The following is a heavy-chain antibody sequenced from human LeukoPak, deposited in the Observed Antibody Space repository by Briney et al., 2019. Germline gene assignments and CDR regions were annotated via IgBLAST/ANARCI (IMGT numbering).Heavy chain of an antibody. Sequence: PGGSLRLSCAASGFTFSSYGMHWVRQAPGKGLEWVAVIWYDGSNKYYADSVKGRFTISRDNSKNTLYLQMNSLRAEDTAVYYCARDRDELGYDSSDYYLTNWFDPWGQGTLVTVSS. CDR1: GFTFSSYG. CDR3: ARDRDELGYDSSDYYLTNWFDP. D-gene: IGHD3-22*01. CDR2: IWYDGSNK. J-gene: IGHJ5*02. V-gene: IGHV3-33*01.